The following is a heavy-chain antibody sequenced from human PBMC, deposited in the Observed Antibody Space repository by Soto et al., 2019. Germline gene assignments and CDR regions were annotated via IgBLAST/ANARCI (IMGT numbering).Heavy chain of an antibody. CDR1: GDTFSFYT. J-gene: IGHJ4*02. CDR3: AASYGSGYRAFDY. CDR2: INPIVSMS. D-gene: IGHD3-10*01. Sequence: QVQLVQSGTEVKKPGSSVKVSCKASGDTFSFYTINWVRQAPGLGLEWVGRINPIVSMSNYAQKFQGRVSMTADKSTGTAYMELKRLRSDDTAMYFCAASYGSGYRAFDYWGQGALVSVSS. V-gene: IGHV1-69*02.